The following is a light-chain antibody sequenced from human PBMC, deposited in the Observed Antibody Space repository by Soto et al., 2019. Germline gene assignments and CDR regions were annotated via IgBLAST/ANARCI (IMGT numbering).Light chain of an antibody. Sequence: MIHPGASRTTKKQDRVPITCRASQRISSWLARYQQKPGKAAKRVIYKAFSLESGVPSRFRGSGSGTEFTLTISCRQREDFATYDCQQGNIFLLT. CDR1: QRISSW. CDR2: KAF. CDR3: QQGNIFLLT. J-gene: IGKJ4*01. V-gene: IGKV1-5*03.